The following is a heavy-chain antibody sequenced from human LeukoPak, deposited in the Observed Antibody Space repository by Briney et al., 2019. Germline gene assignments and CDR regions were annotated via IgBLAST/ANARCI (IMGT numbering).Heavy chain of an antibody. CDR3: ARIIVDGYNSANGVFEN. J-gene: IGHJ3*02. D-gene: IGHD5-24*01. CDR1: GFSLSTTGMC. CDR2: IDWDDDK. V-gene: IGHV2-70*11. Sequence: SGPALVKPTQTLTLTCTFSGFSLSTTGMCVSWIRQPPGKALEWLARIDWDDDKYYSTSLKTRLTISKDTSKNQVVLTMTNMDPVDTATYYCARIIVDGYNSANGVFENWGQGTMVTVSS.